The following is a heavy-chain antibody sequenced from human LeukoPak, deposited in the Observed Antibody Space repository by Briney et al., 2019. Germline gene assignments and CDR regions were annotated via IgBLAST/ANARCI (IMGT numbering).Heavy chain of an antibody. CDR3: AKGGGIVVVVAATPGAVDL. CDR2: ISGSGGST. V-gene: IGHV3-23*01. D-gene: IGHD2-15*01. CDR1: GFTFSSYA. J-gene: IGHJ5*02. Sequence: PGGSLRLSCAASGFTFSSYAMSWVRQAPGKGLEWVSAISGSGGSTYYADSVKGRFTISRDNSKNTLYLQMNSLRAEDTAVYYCAKGGGIVVVVAATPGAVDLWGQGTLVTVSS.